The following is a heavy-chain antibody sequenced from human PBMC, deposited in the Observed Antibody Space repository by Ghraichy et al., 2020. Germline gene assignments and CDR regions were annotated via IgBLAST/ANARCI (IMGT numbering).Heavy chain of an antibody. CDR2: IYYSGST. CDR3: ARHRPSTGFFDP. D-gene: IGHD1-1*01. Sequence: SETLSLTCTVSGGSISSYYWSWIRQPPGKGLEWIGYIYYSGSTSYNPSLKSRVTISVDTSKNQFSLKLSSVTAADTAVYYCARHRPSTGFFDPWGQGTLVTVSS. J-gene: IGHJ5*02. CDR1: GGSISSYY. V-gene: IGHV4-59*04.